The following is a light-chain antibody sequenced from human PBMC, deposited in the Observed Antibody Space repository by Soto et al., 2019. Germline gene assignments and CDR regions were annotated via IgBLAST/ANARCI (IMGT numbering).Light chain of an antibody. CDR2: GAS. CDR1: QSVSTN. Sequence: IVMTQSPATLSVSPGQRANLSCRGSQSVSTNLAWYQRKPGQAPRLLIYGASTRATGIPARFSGSGSGTEFTLTISGLQSDDFAVYYCQQYSNWPPWTFRQGTRVDFK. V-gene: IGKV3D-15*01. J-gene: IGKJ1*01. CDR3: QQYSNWPPWT.